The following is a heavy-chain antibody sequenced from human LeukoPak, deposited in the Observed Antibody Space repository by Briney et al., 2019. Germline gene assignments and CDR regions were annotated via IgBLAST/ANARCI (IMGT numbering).Heavy chain of an antibody. CDR1: GFTFSTHV. Sequence: GGSLRLSCAASGFTFSTHVMNWFRQAPGKGLEWVSTISVGAEYIFYADSVKGRFTISRDDSNNALYLQMHSLRAEDTALYYCASGPPFLKYFEYWGQGTLVTVSS. CDR3: ASGPPFLKYFEY. D-gene: IGHD3-3*01. V-gene: IGHV3-23*01. CDR2: ISVGAEYI. J-gene: IGHJ4*02.